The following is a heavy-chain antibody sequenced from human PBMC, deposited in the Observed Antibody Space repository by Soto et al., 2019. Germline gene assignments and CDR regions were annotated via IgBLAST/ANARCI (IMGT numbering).Heavy chain of an antibody. V-gene: IGHV3-30*18. Sequence: QPGGSLRLSCAASGFTFSSYGMHWVRQAPGKGLEWVAVISYDGSNKYYADSVKGRFTISRDNSKNTLYLQMNSLRAEDTAVYYCAKPIPLGYYYGMDVWGQGTTVTVSS. CDR1: GFTFSSYG. J-gene: IGHJ6*02. CDR3: AKPIPLGYYYGMDV. CDR2: ISYDGSNK.